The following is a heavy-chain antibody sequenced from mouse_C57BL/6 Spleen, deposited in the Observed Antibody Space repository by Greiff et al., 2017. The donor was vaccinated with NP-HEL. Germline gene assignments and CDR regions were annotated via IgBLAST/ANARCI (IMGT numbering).Heavy chain of an antibody. CDR1: GYTFTSYW. CDR2: IHPNSGST. V-gene: IGHV1-64*01. J-gene: IGHJ1*03. CDR3: ARSPYGSSYWYFDV. Sequence: VKLQQPGAELVKPGASVKLSCKASGYTFTSYWMHWVKQRPGQGLEWIGMIHPNSGSTNYNEKFKSKATLTVDKSSSTAYMQLSSLTSEDSAVYYCARSPYGSSYWYFDVWGTGTTVTVSS. D-gene: IGHD1-1*01.